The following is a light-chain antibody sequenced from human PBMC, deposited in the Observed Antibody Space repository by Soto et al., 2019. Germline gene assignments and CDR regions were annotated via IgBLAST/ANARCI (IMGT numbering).Light chain of an antibody. V-gene: IGKV1-5*03. CDR3: QQYNSYPCS. CDR2: KAS. J-gene: IGKJ2*04. CDR1: QTIFSW. Sequence: IQMTQSPSTLSASVGDRVSITCRASQTIFSWLAWYQQKPGKAPKLLIYKASSLESGVPSRYIGSGSGTEFTLTISGLQPDDFATYYCQQYNSYPCSFGQGTKLEIK.